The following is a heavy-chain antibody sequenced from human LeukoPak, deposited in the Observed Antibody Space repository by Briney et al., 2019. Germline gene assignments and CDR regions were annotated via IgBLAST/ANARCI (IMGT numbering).Heavy chain of an antibody. Sequence: PSQTLSLTCIVSGGSISRGSYYWSWIRQPAGKGLEWMGRIYNSGSTNYNPSLKSRVAISTDMSKNQISLKLSSVTAADTAVYYCARQTFGVLYFDSWGQGTLVIVSS. V-gene: IGHV4-61*02. CDR2: IYNSGST. D-gene: IGHD3-10*01. J-gene: IGHJ4*02. CDR3: ARQTFGVLYFDS. CDR1: GGSISRGSYY.